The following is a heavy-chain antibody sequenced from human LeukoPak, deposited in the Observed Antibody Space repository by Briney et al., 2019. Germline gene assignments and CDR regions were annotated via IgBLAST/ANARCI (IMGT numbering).Heavy chain of an antibody. CDR2: ISSSSSTI. J-gene: IGHJ4*02. CDR1: GFTFSSYS. D-gene: IGHD3-16*02. V-gene: IGHV3-48*02. Sequence: GGSLRLSCAASGFTFSSYSMNWVRQASGKGLEWVSYISSSSSTIYYADSVKGRFTISRDNAKNSLYLQMNSLRDEDTAVYYCARDAITFGGVIVKFDYWGQGTLVTVSS. CDR3: ARDAITFGGVIVKFDY.